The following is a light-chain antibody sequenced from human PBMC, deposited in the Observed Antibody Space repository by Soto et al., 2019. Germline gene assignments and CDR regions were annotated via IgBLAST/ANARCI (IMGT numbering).Light chain of an antibody. CDR1: QSISSSS. J-gene: IGKJ3*01. CDR2: GAS. V-gene: IGKV3-20*01. Sequence: EIVLTQSPGTLSLSPGERATLPCRASQSISSSSLTWYQQKPGQAPRLLIYGASNRAPGIPDRFSGSGSGTDFTLTINSLEPEDFAVYYCQQHGNSPFTFGPGTKVDIK. CDR3: QQHGNSPFT.